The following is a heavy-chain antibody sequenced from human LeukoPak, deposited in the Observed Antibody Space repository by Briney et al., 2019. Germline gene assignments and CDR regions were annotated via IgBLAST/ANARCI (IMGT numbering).Heavy chain of an antibody. CDR3: ARLRNINRTYSYGIGY. D-gene: IGHD5-18*01. Sequence: ASVKVSCKASGYTFTGYYMHWVRQAPGQGLEWMGWINPNSGGTNYAQKFQGRVTMTRDTPISTAYMELSRLRSDDTAVYYCARLRNINRTYSYGIGYWGQGTLVTVSS. CDR1: GYTFTGYY. J-gene: IGHJ4*02. V-gene: IGHV1-2*02. CDR2: INPNSGGT.